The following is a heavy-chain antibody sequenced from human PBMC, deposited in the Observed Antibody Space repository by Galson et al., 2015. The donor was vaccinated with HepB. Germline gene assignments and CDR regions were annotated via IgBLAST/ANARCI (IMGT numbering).Heavy chain of an antibody. D-gene: IGHD4-17*01. J-gene: IGHJ4*02. CDR2: INWNGGST. V-gene: IGHV3-20*04. CDR1: GFTFDDYG. Sequence: SLRLSCAASGFTFDDYGMSWVRQAPGKGLEWVSGINWNGGSTGYADSVKGRFTISRDNAKNSLYLQMNSLRAEDTALYYCARSAVATYDYGDYQSPYFDYWGQGTLVTVSS. CDR3: ARSAVATYDYGDYQSPYFDY.